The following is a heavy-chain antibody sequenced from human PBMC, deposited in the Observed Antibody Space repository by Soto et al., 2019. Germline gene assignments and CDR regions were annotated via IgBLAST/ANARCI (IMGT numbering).Heavy chain of an antibody. J-gene: IGHJ5*02. CDR1: GGSISSSSYY. Sequence: QLQLQESGPGLVKPSETLSLTCTVSGGSISSSSYYWAWIRQPPGKGLECIGTIYYSGSTDYNPSLKSRVTISVDTSKNQFSLKLRSVTAADTAVYYCARAPRYGSRTYPPGWSDPWGQGTLVTVSS. CDR3: ARAPRYGSRTYPPGWSDP. CDR2: IYYSGST. V-gene: IGHV4-39*01. D-gene: IGHD3-10*01.